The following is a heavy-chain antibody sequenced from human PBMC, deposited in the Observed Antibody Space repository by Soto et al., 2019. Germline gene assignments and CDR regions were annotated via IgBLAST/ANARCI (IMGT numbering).Heavy chain of an antibody. CDR3: ARVILGDFWSGYYTPGHYYYYMDV. V-gene: IGHV4-34*01. J-gene: IGHJ6*03. CDR2: INHSGST. D-gene: IGHD3-3*01. CDR1: GGSFSGYY. Sequence: PSETLSLTCAVYGGSFSGYYWSWIRQPPGKGLEWIGEINHSGSTNYNPSLKSRVTISVDTSKNQFSLKLSSVTAADTAVYYCARVILGDFWSGYYTPGHYYYYMDVWGKGTTVTVSS.